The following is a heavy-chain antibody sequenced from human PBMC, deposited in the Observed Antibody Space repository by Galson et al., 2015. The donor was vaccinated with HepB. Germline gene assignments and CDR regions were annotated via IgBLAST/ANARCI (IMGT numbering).Heavy chain of an antibody. V-gene: IGHV4-4*02. J-gene: IGHJ6*02. CDR2: IHHTDIT. D-gene: IGHD3-3*01. CDR3: VREVTRRIFGIFIPNGMDV. Sequence: SLRLSCAASGFTFSNYAMSWVRQPPGKGLEWIGEIHHTDITNYNSSLESRVTISIDKSKNQFFLSLNSATAADTAVYYCVREVTRRIFGIFIPNGMDVWGQGTTVTVSS. CDR1: GFTFSNYAM.